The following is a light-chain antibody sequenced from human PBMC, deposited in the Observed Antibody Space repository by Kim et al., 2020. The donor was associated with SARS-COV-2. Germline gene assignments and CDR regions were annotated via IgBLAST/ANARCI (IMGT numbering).Light chain of an antibody. CDR1: SSGVGSYNL. J-gene: IGLJ2*01. CDR3: CSYAGSSTVV. Sequence: GQSRHISCTGTSSGVGSYNLVAWYQQHPGKAPELMIYEVSKRPSGVSNRFSGSKSGNTASLTISGLQAEDGADYYCCSYAGSSTVVFGGGTQLTVL. CDR2: EVS. V-gene: IGLV2-23*02.